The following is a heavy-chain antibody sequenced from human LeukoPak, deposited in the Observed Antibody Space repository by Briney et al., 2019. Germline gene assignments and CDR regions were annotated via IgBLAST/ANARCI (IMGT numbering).Heavy chain of an antibody. D-gene: IGHD6-6*01. CDR3: AKDITGGRSSPYFDS. Sequence: GGSLRLSCAASGFTFDAYAMHWVRQAPGKGLEWVSGISWNGGGMGYAVSVKGRFTISRDNAKNSLYLQMNSLRDEDAALYYCAKDITGGRSSPYFDSWGQGTLVTVSS. V-gene: IGHV3-9*01. CDR1: GFTFDAYA. CDR2: ISWNGGGM. J-gene: IGHJ4*02.